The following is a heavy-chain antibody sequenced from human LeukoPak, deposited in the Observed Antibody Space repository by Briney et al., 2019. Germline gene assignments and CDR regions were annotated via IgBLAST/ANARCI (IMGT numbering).Heavy chain of an antibody. J-gene: IGHJ4*02. CDR1: GFTFSGYA. V-gene: IGHV3-49*04. D-gene: IGHD1-14*01. CDR2: IRSKAYAGST. Sequence: GGSLRLSCTTSGFTFSGYAMSWVRQAPGKGLEWVCFIRSKAYAGSTEYAASVKGRFTISSDDSKIIAYLQMNSLKTEDTAFYYCTNGLAMNPFDYWGQGTLVTVSS. CDR3: TNGLAMNPFDY.